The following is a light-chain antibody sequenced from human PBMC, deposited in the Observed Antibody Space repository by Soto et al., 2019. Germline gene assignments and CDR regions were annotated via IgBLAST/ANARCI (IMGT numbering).Light chain of an antibody. CDR1: SSNIGSNT. J-gene: IGLJ1*01. V-gene: IGLV1-44*01. CDR2: SNT. Sequence: QSVLTQPPSTSGTPGQRVTIPCSGSSSNIGSNTVNWYQHLPGTAPKLLIYSNTQRPSGVPDRFSGSKSGTSASLAVSGLQSEDEADYYCAAWDDSLNGYVFGTGTKVTVL. CDR3: AAWDDSLNGYV.